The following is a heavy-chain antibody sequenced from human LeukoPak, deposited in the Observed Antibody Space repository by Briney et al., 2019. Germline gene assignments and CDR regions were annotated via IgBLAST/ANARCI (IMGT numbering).Heavy chain of an antibody. Sequence: GGSLRLSCAASAFTLSPYNMNWVRQAPGKGLEWISYISSSSSSIYYADSVRGRFTISRDNAKNSLYLQMNSLGDEDTAVYYCARDPGWTGIDYWGQGTLVTVSS. CDR1: AFTLSPYN. V-gene: IGHV3-48*02. D-gene: IGHD3-10*01. J-gene: IGHJ4*02. CDR3: ARDPGWTGIDY. CDR2: ISSSSSSI.